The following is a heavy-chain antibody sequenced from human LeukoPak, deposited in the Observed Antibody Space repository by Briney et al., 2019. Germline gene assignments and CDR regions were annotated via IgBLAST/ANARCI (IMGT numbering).Heavy chain of an antibody. Sequence: GASVKVSCKASGYTFTGYYMHWVRQAPGQGLEWMGWINPNSGGTNYAQKLQGRVTMTTDTSTSTAYMELRSLRSDDTAVYYCARDPSYSGSIDYWGQGTLVTVSS. CDR1: GYTFTGYY. J-gene: IGHJ4*02. D-gene: IGHD1-26*01. CDR2: INPNSGGT. CDR3: ARDPSYSGSIDY. V-gene: IGHV1-2*02.